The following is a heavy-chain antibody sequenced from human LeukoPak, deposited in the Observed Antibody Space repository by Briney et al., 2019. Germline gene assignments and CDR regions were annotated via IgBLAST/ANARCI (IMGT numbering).Heavy chain of an antibody. J-gene: IGHJ4*02. Sequence: GESLKISCKGSGYSFTYYWIGWVRQMPGKGLEWMGTIYPGDSDTRYRPSFQGQVTISVDKSISTAYLQWSSLKASDTAMYYCARQDGNSKYYFDYWGQGTLVTVSS. CDR3: ARQDGNSKYYFDY. CDR2: IYPGDSDT. CDR1: GYSFTYYW. D-gene: IGHD1-1*01. V-gene: IGHV5-51*01.